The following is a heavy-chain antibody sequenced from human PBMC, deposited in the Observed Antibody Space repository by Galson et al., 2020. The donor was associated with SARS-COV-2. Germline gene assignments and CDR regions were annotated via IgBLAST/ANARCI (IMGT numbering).Heavy chain of an antibody. CDR2: ISVSGGTT. J-gene: IGHJ6*02. CDR3: AKYHSTSRPTYCGMDV. Sequence: GGSLRLSCAASGFTFSSYAMSWVRQAPGMGLEWVSAISVSGGTTYFADSVKGRFTISRDNSKNTLYLQMNSLRAEDTAVYYCAKYHSTSRPTYCGMDVWGQGTTVTVSS. V-gene: IGHV3-23*01. D-gene: IGHD2-2*01. CDR1: GFTFSSYA.